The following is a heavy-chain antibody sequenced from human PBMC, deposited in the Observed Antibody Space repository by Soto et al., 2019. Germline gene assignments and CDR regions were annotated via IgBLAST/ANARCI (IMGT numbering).Heavy chain of an antibody. CDR1: GYTFTSYW. CDR3: AAGIVVVPAAWAYYYGMDV. CDR2: IDPGDSGT. Sequence: GESLKISCKGSGYTFTSYWIGWVRQMPGKGLEWMGIIDPGDSGTRYSPSFQGQVTISADKSISTAYLQWSSLKASDTAMYYCAAGIVVVPAAWAYYYGMDVWGQGTTVTVSS. D-gene: IGHD2-2*01. V-gene: IGHV5-51*01. J-gene: IGHJ6*02.